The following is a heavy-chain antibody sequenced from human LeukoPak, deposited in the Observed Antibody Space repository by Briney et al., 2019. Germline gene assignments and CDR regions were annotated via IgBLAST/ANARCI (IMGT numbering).Heavy chain of an antibody. CDR2: INPSGGST. V-gene: IGHV1-46*01. CDR3: ARESIGDTAMEDFDY. CDR1: GYTFTSYY. Sequence: ASVKVSCKASGYTFTSYYMHWVRQAPGQGLEWMGIINPSGGSTSYAQKFQSRVTMTRDTFTSTVYMELSSLRSEDTAVYYCARESIGDTAMEDFDYWGQGTLVTVSS. D-gene: IGHD5-18*01. J-gene: IGHJ4*02.